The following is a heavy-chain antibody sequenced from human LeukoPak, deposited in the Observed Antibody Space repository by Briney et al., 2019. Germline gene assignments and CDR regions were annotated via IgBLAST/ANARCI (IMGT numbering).Heavy chain of an antibody. CDR1: GYSISSGYY. V-gene: IGHV4-38-2*01. CDR3: ARLDKGITIFGVVSY. J-gene: IGHJ4*02. Sequence: SETLSLTCAVSGYSISSGYYWGWIRQPPGKGLEWIGSIYHSGSTYYNPSLKSRVTISVDTSKNQFSLELSSVTAADTAVYYCARLDKGITIFGVVSYWGQGTLVTVSS. D-gene: IGHD3-3*01. CDR2: IYHSGST.